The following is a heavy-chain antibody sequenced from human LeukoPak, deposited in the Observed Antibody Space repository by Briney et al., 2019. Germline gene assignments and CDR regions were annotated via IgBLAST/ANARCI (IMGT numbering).Heavy chain of an antibody. CDR1: GYTFTGYY. D-gene: IGHD3-10*01. J-gene: IGHJ4*02. CDR3: ARGPGPPWFGELPFDY. Sequence: GASVKVSCKASGYTFTGYYMHWVRQAPGQGLEWMGWINPNSGGTNYAQKFQGRVTMTRDTSISTAYMELSRLRSDDTAVYYCARGPGPPWFGELPFDYWGQGTLVTVSS. CDR2: INPNSGGT. V-gene: IGHV1-2*02.